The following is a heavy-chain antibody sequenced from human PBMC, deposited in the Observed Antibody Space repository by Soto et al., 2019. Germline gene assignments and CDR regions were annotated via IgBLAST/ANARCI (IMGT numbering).Heavy chain of an antibody. Sequence: QVQLVQSGAEVKKPGASVKVSCKASGYTFTSYDINWVRQATGQGLEWMGWMNPNSGNTGYAQKFQGRVTMTRNTSISTAYMELSSLRSEDTAVYYCARGLIRQWLAHGAFDIWGQGTMVTVSS. CDR2: MNPNSGNT. D-gene: IGHD6-19*01. CDR3: ARGLIRQWLAHGAFDI. V-gene: IGHV1-8*01. CDR1: GYTFTSYD. J-gene: IGHJ3*02.